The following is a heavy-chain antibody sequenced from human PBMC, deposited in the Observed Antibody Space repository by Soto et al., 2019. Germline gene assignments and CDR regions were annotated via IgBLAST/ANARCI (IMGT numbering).Heavy chain of an antibody. CDR3: ARAKYSEDYIYYYYGMDV. CDR1: GITFRSYS. CDR2: ISSTSNTI. V-gene: IGHV3-48*02. J-gene: IGHJ6*02. Sequence: EVQLVESGGGLVQPGGSLRLSCAAPGITFRSYSMNGFRQPPGKGLEGVSYISSTSNTIYYADPVKGRFTISRDNAKNSLCLQMNSLRDEDTAVYYCARAKYSEDYIYYYYGMDVWGQGTTVTVSS. D-gene: IGHD5-12*01.